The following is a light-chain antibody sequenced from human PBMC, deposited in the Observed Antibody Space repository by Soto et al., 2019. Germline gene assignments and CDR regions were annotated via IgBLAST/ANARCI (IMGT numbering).Light chain of an antibody. CDR2: DVT. Sequence: QSVLTQPASVSGSPGQSITISCTGTSSDVGGYDYVSWYQQHPGKAPKLVIYDVTYRPLGISNRFSGSKSGNTASLTISGLQAEDEGDYYCSSYTSTMTLVFGGGTKLTVL. CDR1: SSDVGGYDY. J-gene: IGLJ2*01. V-gene: IGLV2-14*01. CDR3: SSYTSTMTLV.